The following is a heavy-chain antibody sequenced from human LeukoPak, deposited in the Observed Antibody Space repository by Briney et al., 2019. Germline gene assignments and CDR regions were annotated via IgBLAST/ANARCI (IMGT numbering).Heavy chain of an antibody. CDR2: INPNSGGT. J-gene: IGHJ4*02. Sequence: ASVKVSCKASGYTFTGYYMHWVRQAPGQGLEWMGWINPNSGGTNYAQKFQGRVTMTRDTSISTAYMELSRLRSDDTAVYYCARWSGYSSSVDYWGQGTLVTVSS. V-gene: IGHV1-2*02. D-gene: IGHD6-6*01. CDR1: GYTFTGYY. CDR3: ARWSGYSSSVDY.